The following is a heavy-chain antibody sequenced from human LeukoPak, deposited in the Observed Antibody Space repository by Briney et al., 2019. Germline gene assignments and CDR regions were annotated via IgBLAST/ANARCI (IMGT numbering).Heavy chain of an antibody. Sequence: SETLSLTCTVSGGSISSYYWSWIRQPPGKGLEWIGYIYYSGSTNYNPSLKSRVTISVDTSKNQFSLKLSSVTAADTAVYYCALFSGGVGPVFDYWGQGTLVTVSS. V-gene: IGHV4-59*12. CDR2: IYYSGST. CDR1: GGSISSYY. CDR3: ALFSGGVGPVFDY. J-gene: IGHJ4*02. D-gene: IGHD1-26*01.